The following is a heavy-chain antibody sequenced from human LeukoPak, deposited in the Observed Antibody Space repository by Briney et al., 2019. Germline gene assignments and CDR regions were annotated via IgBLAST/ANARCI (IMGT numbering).Heavy chain of an antibody. D-gene: IGHD3-9*01. Sequence: SETLSLTCTVSGGPISSYYWSWIRQPPGKRLEWIGYTHYSGSTDKNPSLWSRVTMSVDTSKNQISLKLSSVTAADTAVYYCGRRTFYDTLTGYKYWYFDLWGRGTLVTVSS. CDR2: THYSGST. V-gene: IGHV4-59*01. J-gene: IGHJ2*01. CDR1: GGPISSYY. CDR3: GRRTFYDTLTGYKYWYFDL.